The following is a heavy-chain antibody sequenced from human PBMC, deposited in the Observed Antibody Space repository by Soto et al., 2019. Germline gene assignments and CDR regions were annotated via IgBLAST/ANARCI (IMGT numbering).Heavy chain of an antibody. CDR2: IKRDGSEK. J-gene: IGHJ4*02. CDR3: ARVRATDYEIDY. D-gene: IGHD4-17*01. V-gene: IGHV3-7*03. CDR1: GFMFGSYW. Sequence: GGSLRLSCTASGFMFGSYWMTWVRHVPGKGLQWVANIKRDGSEKYYVDFVKGRFTISRDNADNSVFLDMNNLRVDDTATYYCARVRATDYEIDYWGQGALVSVSS.